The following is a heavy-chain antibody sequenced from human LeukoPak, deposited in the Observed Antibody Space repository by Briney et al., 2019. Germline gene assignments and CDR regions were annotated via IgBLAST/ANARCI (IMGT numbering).Heavy chain of an antibody. D-gene: IGHD3-22*01. V-gene: IGHV3-30-3*01. CDR1: GFTFSSYA. Sequence: GRSLRLSCAASGFTFSSYAMHWVRQAPGKGLEWVAVISYDGSNKYYADSVKGRFTISRDNSKNTLYLQMNSLGAEDTAVYYCAREDSSGYPTFDYWGQGTLVTVSS. CDR3: AREDSSGYPTFDY. J-gene: IGHJ4*02. CDR2: ISYDGSNK.